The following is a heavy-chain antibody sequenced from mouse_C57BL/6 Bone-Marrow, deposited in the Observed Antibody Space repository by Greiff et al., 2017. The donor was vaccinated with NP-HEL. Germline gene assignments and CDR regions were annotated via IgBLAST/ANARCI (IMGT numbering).Heavy chain of an antibody. CDR2: INPSDSDT. Sequence: QVQLQQPGAELVKPGASVKVSCTASGYTFTSYWMPWVRQRPGQGLEWIGRINPSDSDTNYNQKFKGKATLTVDKSSSTAYMQLSSLTSEDSAVYYCAIPYYYSSSPWDYWGQGTSVTVSS. V-gene: IGHV1-74*01. CDR1: GYTFTSYW. D-gene: IGHD1-1*01. J-gene: IGHJ4*01. CDR3: AIPYYYSSSPWDY.